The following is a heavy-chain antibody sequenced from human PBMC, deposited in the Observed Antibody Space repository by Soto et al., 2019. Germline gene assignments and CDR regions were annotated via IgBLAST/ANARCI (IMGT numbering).Heavy chain of an antibody. CDR1: GGSISSTNW. D-gene: IGHD2-15*01. Sequence: QVQLQQSGPRLARPSGTLSLTCVVSGGSISSTNWWTWVRQTPGKGLEWIGEVDHTGSTKYHPSLKHGVTISLAKSNSQFSLNLKSVTAADTAVYYCATLPPRIVVVVLPIPSWGQGTLVTVSS. J-gene: IGHJ4*02. CDR3: ATLPPRIVVVVLPIPS. V-gene: IGHV4-4*02. CDR2: VDHTGST.